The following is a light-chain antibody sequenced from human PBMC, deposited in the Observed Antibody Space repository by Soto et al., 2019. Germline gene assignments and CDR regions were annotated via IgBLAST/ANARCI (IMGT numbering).Light chain of an antibody. CDR3: QHYDGLRVT. V-gene: IGKV1-33*01. J-gene: IGKJ3*01. CDR1: QDISRS. CDR2: DAS. Sequence: DIQMTQSQSSLAASVGERVTITCQASQDISRSLNWYQQKPGRAPKLLIYDASKMETGVQSRFSGSGSETGFTFSITSLQPEDIGTYYWQHYDGLRVTFGPGTKVEIK.